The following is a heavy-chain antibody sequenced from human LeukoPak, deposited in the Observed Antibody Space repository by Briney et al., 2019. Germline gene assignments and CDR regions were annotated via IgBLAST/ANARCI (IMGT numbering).Heavy chain of an antibody. Sequence: ASVKVSCKASGYTFTSYGISWVRQAPGQGLEWMGWISAYNVNTNYAQKLQGRVTMTTDTSTSTAYMELRSMSYDDPAVYSSERDRPHDYVWGSYYYWGYRDGFDYWGQGPLVTVSS. D-gene: IGHD3-16*01. CDR2: ISAYNVNT. V-gene: IGHV1-18*01. CDR1: GYTFTSYG. CDR3: ERDRPHDYVWGSYYYWGYRDGFDY. J-gene: IGHJ4*02.